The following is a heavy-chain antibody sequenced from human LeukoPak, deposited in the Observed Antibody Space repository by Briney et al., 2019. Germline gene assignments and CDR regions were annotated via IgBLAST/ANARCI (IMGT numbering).Heavy chain of an antibody. CDR3: AREFVLRYFEEYMDV. CDR1: GFTFRSYS. V-gene: IGHV3-48*01. J-gene: IGHJ6*03. CDR2: ISSGSGTI. Sequence: GGSLRLSCAASGFTFRSYSMNWVRQAPGKGLEWLSYISSGSGTIYYADSVKGRFTISRDNAKNLLYLQMNRLRAEDTAVYYCAREFVLRYFEEYMDVWGKGTTVTVSS. D-gene: IGHD3-9*01.